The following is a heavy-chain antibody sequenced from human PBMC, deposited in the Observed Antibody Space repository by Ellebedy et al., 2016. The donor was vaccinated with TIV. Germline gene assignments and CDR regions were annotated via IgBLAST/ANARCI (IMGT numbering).Heavy chain of an antibody. D-gene: IGHD2-15*01. Sequence: GGSLRLXCAASGFTFSNAWMSWVRQAPGKGLEWVAVIWYDGSNKYYADSVKGRFTISRDNSKNTLYLQMNSLRAEDTAVYYCARDVVVVVAATPWMTYGMDVWGQGTTVTVSS. CDR2: IWYDGSNK. V-gene: IGHV3-33*08. CDR3: ARDVVVVVAATPWMTYGMDV. J-gene: IGHJ6*02. CDR1: GFTFSNAW.